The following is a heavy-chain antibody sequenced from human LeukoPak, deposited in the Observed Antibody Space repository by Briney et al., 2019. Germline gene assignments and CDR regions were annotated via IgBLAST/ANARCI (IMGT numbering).Heavy chain of an antibody. CDR3: AKAYCSSTSCYTDY. V-gene: IGHV3-9*01. D-gene: IGHD2-2*02. J-gene: IGHJ4*02. Sequence: GRSLRLSCAASGFTFYDYAMHWVRHARGKGVEWVSGISWNSGSIVYADCVKGRFTISRDNAKNSLYLQMNSLRAEDTALYYCAKAYCSSTSCYTDYWGQGTLVTVSS. CDR2: ISWNSGSI. CDR1: GFTFYDYA.